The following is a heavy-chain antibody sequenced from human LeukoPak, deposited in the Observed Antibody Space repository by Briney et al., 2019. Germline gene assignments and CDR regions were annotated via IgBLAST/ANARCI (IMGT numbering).Heavy chain of an antibody. D-gene: IGHD1-26*01. CDR3: ARAGEGATFDY. Sequence: ASVKVSCKASGYTFTSYAMHWVRQAPGQRLEWMGWINAGNGNTKYSQKFQGRVTITRDTSASTAYMELSSLRSEDTAAYYCARAGEGATFDYWGQGTLVTVSS. CDR1: GYTFTSYA. J-gene: IGHJ4*02. CDR2: INAGNGNT. V-gene: IGHV1-3*01.